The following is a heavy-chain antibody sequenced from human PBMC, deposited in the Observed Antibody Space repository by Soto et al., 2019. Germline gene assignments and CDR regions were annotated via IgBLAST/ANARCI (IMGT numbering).Heavy chain of an antibody. CDR3: ARGYFDSGHGYDL. V-gene: IGHV5-51*01. D-gene: IGHD3-10*01. CDR2: IFTRDSET. Sequence: LKISCKGPGHLFNNHWIGWVRQTPGKGLEWMGLIFTRDSETKTSPSFQGHVSFSVDNSINTVYLQWTSLKTTDTGIYFCARGYFDSGHGYDLWGQGTLVTVSS. CDR1: GHLFNNHW. J-gene: IGHJ5*02.